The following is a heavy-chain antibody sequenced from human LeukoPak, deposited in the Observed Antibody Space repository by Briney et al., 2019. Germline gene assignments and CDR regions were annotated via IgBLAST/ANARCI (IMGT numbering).Heavy chain of an antibody. CDR1: DGSISSGGYY. V-gene: IGHV4-31*03. Sequence: SRTLSLTCTVSDGSISSGGYYWSWIRQHPGKGLEWIGYIYYSGSTYYNPSLKSRVTISVDTSKNQFSLKLSSVTAADTAVYYCARSYSYGYYYYYGMDVWGKGTTVTVSS. J-gene: IGHJ6*04. CDR2: IYYSGST. D-gene: IGHD5-18*01. CDR3: ARSYSYGYYYYYGMDV.